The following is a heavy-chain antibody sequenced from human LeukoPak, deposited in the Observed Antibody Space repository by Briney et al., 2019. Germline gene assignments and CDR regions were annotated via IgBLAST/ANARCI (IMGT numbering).Heavy chain of an antibody. D-gene: IGHD6-13*01. Sequence: GGSLRLSCTASGFTFSRYWMNWVRQAPGKGLEWVSSISSSSSYIYYADSVKGRLTISRDNAKNSLYLQMNSLRAEDTAVYYCARGSTAAAGNFDYWGQGTLVTVSS. J-gene: IGHJ4*02. CDR2: ISSSSSYI. V-gene: IGHV3-21*01. CDR3: ARGSTAAAGNFDY. CDR1: GFTFSRYW.